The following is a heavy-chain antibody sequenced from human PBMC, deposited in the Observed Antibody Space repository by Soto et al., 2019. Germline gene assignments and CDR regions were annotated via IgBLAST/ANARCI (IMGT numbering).Heavy chain of an antibody. V-gene: IGHV1-18*01. CDR2: ISAYNGNT. Sequence: QVQLVQSGAEVKKPGASVKVSCKASGYTFTSYGISWVLQAPGQGREWMGWISAYNGNTNSAQKLQGRVTMTTDTSTSTAYMELRSMRSDDTDVYYCARGQATMIVVVGDYWGQGTLVTVSS. CDR3: ARGQATMIVVVGDY. D-gene: IGHD3-22*01. CDR1: GYTFTSYG. J-gene: IGHJ4*02.